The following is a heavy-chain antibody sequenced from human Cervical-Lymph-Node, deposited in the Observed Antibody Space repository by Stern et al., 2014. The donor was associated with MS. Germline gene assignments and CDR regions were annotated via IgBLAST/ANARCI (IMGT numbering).Heavy chain of an antibody. V-gene: IGHV4-59*01. J-gene: IGHJ6*02. Sequence: QVQLQESGPGLVKPSETLSLTCTVSGDFISSYYWSWIRQPPGKGLEWIGYIYYSGSTNYNPSLKSRVTISADTSKNQVSLKLSSVSAADTAVYYCARDILTGYSPYYYYYGMIVWGQGTTVTVSS. CDR3: ARDILTGYSPYYYYYGMIV. CDR2: IYYSGST. D-gene: IGHD3-9*01. CDR1: GDFISSYY.